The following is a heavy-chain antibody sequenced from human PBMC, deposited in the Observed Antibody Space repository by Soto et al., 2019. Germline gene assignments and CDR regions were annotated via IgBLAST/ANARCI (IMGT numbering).Heavy chain of an antibody. V-gene: IGHV1-69*12. CDR1: GGTLGSYG. CDR3: ARGGGVVVTGIPFDY. J-gene: IGHJ4*02. Sequence: QVQLVQSGAEVKKPGSSVKVSCKACGGTLGSYGISWVRQAPGQGLEWMGVNIPIFGTTNYAQKFQGRVTITADESTNTAYMELNSLRSEDTAVYYCARGGGVVVTGIPFDYWGPGTLVTVSS. D-gene: IGHD2-21*02. CDR2: NIPIFGTT.